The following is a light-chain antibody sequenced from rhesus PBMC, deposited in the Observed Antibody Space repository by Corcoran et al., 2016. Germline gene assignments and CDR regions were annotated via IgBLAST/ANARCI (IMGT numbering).Light chain of an antibody. V-gene: IGKV1-16*01. CDR1: ENVNYY. CDR2: KAS. J-gene: IGKJ2*01. CDR3: QQYNSAPYS. Sequence: DIQMTQSPSSLSASVGDRVTITCRASENVNYYLTWYQQKPGKSPKPLIYKASSLESGVPSRSSGSGSGTGFSLTISSLRPEDFATNCCQQYNSAPYSFGQGTKVEFK.